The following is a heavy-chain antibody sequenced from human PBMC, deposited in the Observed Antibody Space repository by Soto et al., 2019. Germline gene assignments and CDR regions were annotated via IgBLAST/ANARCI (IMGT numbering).Heavy chain of an antibody. CDR2: IYPGDSET. CDR1: GYSFANYW. Sequence: GESLKISCKASGYSFANYWIGWVCQKPGKGLQWMGVIYPGDSETTYSPSFEGQVIISVDRSRGTAFLEWSSLKASDTAMYYCARPGAPTDTVVYDFWGQGTQVTVSS. J-gene: IGHJ4*02. CDR3: ARPGAPTDTVVYDF. D-gene: IGHD5-18*01. V-gene: IGHV5-51*01.